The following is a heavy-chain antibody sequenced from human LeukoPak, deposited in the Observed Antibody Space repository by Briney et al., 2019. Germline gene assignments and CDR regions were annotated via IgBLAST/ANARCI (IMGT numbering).Heavy chain of an antibody. Sequence: TGGSLRLSCAASGFTFSSYSMNWVRQAPGKGLEWVSYISSSSSTIYYADSVKGRFTISRDNAKNSLYLQVSSLRAEDTAVYYCARDPGLMRAAACGDYWGQGTLVIVSS. CDR3: ARDPGLMRAAACGDY. CDR1: GFTFSSYS. V-gene: IGHV3-48*01. D-gene: IGHD6-13*01. J-gene: IGHJ4*02. CDR2: ISSSSSTI.